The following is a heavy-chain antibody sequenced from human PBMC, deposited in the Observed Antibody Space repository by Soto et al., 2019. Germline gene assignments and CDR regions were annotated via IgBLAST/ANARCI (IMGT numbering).Heavy chain of an antibody. D-gene: IGHD1-7*01. CDR1: GGSISGYY. J-gene: IGHJ5*02. Sequence: SETLSLTCTVSGGSISGYYWSWIRQPPGKGPEWIGYIHYSGSTNSNPSLKSRVTILVDTSKNQFSLKLSSVTAADTAVYYCARHGNWNSGVDWFDPWGQGTLVTVSS. CDR3: ARHGNWNSGVDWFDP. CDR2: IHYSGST. V-gene: IGHV4-59*08.